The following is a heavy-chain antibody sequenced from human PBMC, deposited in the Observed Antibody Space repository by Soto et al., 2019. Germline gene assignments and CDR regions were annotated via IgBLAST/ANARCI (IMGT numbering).Heavy chain of an antibody. CDR1: GGSFSGYY. CDR3: ARGTPVLASVHLGELSFGYYYMDV. Sequence: SETLSLTCAVYGGSFSGYYWSWIRQPPGKGLEWIGEINHSGSTNYNPSLKSRVTISVDTSKNQFSLKLSSVTAADTAVYYCARGTPVLASVHLGELSFGYYYMDVWGKGTTVTVSS. J-gene: IGHJ6*03. D-gene: IGHD3-16*02. CDR2: INHSGST. V-gene: IGHV4-34*01.